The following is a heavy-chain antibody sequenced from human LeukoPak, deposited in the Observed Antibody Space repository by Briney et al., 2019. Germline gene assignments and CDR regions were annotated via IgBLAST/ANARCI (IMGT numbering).Heavy chain of an antibody. CDR1: GGSIRSFY. Sequence: SETLSLTCTVSGGSIRSFYWSWIRQPPGKGLEWIGYIYYTGGTNYNSSLKSRVTISVDTSKNPLSLNLSSATAADAAMYYSARAVLATKSYHWFDSWGQGTLVTVSS. CDR3: ARAVLATKSYHWFDS. J-gene: IGHJ5*01. D-gene: IGHD2-2*02. CDR2: IYYTGGT. V-gene: IGHV4-59*01.